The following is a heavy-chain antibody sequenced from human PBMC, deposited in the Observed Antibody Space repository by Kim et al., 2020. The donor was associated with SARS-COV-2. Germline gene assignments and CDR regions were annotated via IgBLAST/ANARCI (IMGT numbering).Heavy chain of an antibody. Sequence: ASVKVSCKASGYTFTSYAMNWVRQAPGQGLEWMGWINTNTGNPTYAQGFTGRFVFSLDTSVSTAYLQISSLKAEDTAVYYCARDRGDIVLMVYATRETYYFGRWGQGTLVTGSS. CDR1: GYTFTSYA. CDR2: INTNTGNP. CDR3: ARDRGDIVLMVYATRETYYFGR. J-gene: IGHJ4*02. D-gene: IGHD2-8*01. V-gene: IGHV7-4-1*02.